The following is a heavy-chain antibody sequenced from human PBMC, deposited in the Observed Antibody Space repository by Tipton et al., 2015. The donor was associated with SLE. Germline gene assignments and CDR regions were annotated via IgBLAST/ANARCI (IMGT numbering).Heavy chain of an antibody. CDR1: GFTFSSYG. J-gene: IGHJ4*02. CDR2: ISGSGGST. Sequence: SLRLSCAASGFTFSSYGMHWVRQAPGKGLEWVSAISGSGGSTYYADSVKGRFTISRDNSKNTLYLQMNSLRAEDTAVYYCAKAWYSSGWRFDYWGQGTLVTVSS. CDR3: AKAWYSSGWRFDY. D-gene: IGHD6-19*01. V-gene: IGHV3-23*01.